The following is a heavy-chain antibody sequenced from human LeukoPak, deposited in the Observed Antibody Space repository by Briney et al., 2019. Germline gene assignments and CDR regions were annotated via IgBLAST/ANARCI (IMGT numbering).Heavy chain of an antibody. CDR2: IIPIFGTA. J-gene: IGHJ4*02. V-gene: IGHV1-69*01. CDR1: GGTFSSYA. CDR3: ARGGEYSSSSGGDY. D-gene: IGHD6-6*01. Sequence: SVKVSCKASGGTFSSYAISWVRQAPGQGLEWMGGIIPIFGTANYAQKFQGRVTITADESTSTAYMELRSLRSDDTAVYYCARGGEYSSSSGGDYWGQGTLVTVSS.